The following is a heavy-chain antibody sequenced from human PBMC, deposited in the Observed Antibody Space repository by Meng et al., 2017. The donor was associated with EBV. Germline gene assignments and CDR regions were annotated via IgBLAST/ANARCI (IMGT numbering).Heavy chain of an antibody. D-gene: IGHD3-10*01. CDR2: IYWDDAK. CDR1: GIPLPTMGVG. J-gene: IGHJ4*02. Sequence: QITFDESCSTLVNPTQSSLLTLTFFGIPLPTMGVGVGWIRQPPGKALEWLAVIYWDDAKRYSPSLKNRLTITKDTSKNQVVLTMTNMDPVDTATYFCAHSKYYSDSGGYWDYFDDWGQGTLVTVSS. CDR3: AHSKYYSDSGGYWDYFDD. V-gene: IGHV2-5*02.